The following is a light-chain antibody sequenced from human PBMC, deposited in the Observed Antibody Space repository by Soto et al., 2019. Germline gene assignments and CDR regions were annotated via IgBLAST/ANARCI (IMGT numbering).Light chain of an antibody. CDR3: QQYGSSPFT. Sequence: EIVLTQSPGTLSLSPGERATLSCRASQSVSGSCLAWYQQKPGQAPRLLTYGASSMATGIPDRFSGSGSGTAFTLTISRLEPEDFAVYYCQQYGSSPFTFGPGTKVDIK. CDR1: QSVSGSC. CDR2: GAS. V-gene: IGKV3-20*01. J-gene: IGKJ3*01.